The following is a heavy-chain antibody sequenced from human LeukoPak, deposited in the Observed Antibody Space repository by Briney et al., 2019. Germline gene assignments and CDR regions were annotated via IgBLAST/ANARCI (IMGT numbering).Heavy chain of an antibody. CDR1: GFTFSSYA. Sequence: GGSLRLSCAVSGFTFSSYAMQWVRQAPGKGLEWVAVISYDGSNKYYADSVKGRFTISRDNSKNTLYLQMNSLRAEDTAVYYCARVQAPHYDFWSGYYWNSNYYYYGMDVWGQGTTVTVSS. V-gene: IGHV3-30-3*01. J-gene: IGHJ6*02. CDR3: ARVQAPHYDFWSGYYWNSNYYYYGMDV. D-gene: IGHD3-3*01. CDR2: ISYDGSNK.